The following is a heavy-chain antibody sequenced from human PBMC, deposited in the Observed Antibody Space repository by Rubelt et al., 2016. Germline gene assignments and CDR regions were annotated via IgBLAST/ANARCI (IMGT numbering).Heavy chain of an antibody. D-gene: IGHD5-18*01. CDR2: ISYDGSNK. J-gene: IGHJ4*02. CDR1: GFTFSSYA. CDR3: ARDKRGYSYGYVNY. V-gene: IGHV3-30*04. Sequence: RLSCAASGFTFSSYAMHWVRQAPGKGLEWVAVISYDGSNKYYADSVKGRFTISRDNSKNTLYLQMNSLRAEDTAVYYCARDKRGYSYGYVNYWGQGTLVTVSS.